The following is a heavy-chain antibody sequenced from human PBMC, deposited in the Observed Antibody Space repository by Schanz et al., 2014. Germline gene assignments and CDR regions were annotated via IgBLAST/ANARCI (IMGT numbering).Heavy chain of an antibody. CDR2: ISGSSGNT. D-gene: IGHD3-22*01. CDR1: GYTFSTYA. CDR3: ARGDRTFDP. J-gene: IGHJ5*02. Sequence: QVQLVQSGAEVKKPRASVKVSCKTSGYTFSTYAITWVRQAPGQGLEWMGWISGSSGNTNYAQKFQGRVTMTTDTPTSTAYMQLRGLRSDDTAIYYCARGDRTFDPWGQGTLVTVSS. V-gene: IGHV1-18*01.